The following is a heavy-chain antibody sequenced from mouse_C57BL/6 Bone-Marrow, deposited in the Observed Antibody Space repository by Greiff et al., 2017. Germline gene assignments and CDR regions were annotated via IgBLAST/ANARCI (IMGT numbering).Heavy chain of an antibody. CDR2: IDPSDSET. V-gene: IGHV1-52*01. Sequence: VKLQQPGAELVRPGSSVKLSCKASGYTFTSYWMHWVKQRPIQGLEWIGNIDPSDSETHYNQKFKDKATLTVDKSSSTAYMQRSSLTSEDSAVYYCAGSNYGDYYAMDYWGQGTSVTVSS. J-gene: IGHJ4*01. CDR1: GYTFTSYW. D-gene: IGHD2-5*01. CDR3: AGSNYGDYYAMDY.